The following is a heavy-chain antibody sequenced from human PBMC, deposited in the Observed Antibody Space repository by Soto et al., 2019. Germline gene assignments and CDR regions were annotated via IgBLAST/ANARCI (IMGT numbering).Heavy chain of an antibody. D-gene: IGHD6-13*01. CDR1: GFTFSNAR. J-gene: IGHJ6*01. V-gene: IGHV3-15*07. Sequence: GGSLRLSCAASGFTFSNARMNWVRQAPGKGLEWVGRIKSKTDGGTTDYAAPVKGRFTISRDDSKNTLYLQMNSLKTEDTAVYYCTTRIAAAGTGGYYYGMDGWGQGTTVTVAS. CDR3: TTRIAAAGTGGYYYGMDG. CDR2: IKSKTDGGTT.